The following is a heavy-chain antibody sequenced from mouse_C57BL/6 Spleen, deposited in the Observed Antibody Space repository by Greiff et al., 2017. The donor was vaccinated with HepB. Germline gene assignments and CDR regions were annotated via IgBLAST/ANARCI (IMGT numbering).Heavy chain of an antibody. V-gene: IGHV1-26*01. D-gene: IGHD1-1*01. CDR1: GYTFTDYY. CDR2: INPNNGGT. Sequence: VQLQQSGPELVKPGASVKISCKASGYTFTDYYMNWVKQSHGKSLEWIGDINPNNGGTSYNQKFKGKATLTVDKSSSTAYMELRSLTSEDSAVYYCAREDYGSRVDYWGQGTTLTGSS. CDR3: AREDYGSRVDY. J-gene: IGHJ2*01.